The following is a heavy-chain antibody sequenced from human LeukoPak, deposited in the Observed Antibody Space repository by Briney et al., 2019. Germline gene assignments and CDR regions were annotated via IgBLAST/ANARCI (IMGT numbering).Heavy chain of an antibody. V-gene: IGHV3-30-3*01. CDR3: ARVTSGGRSLPLDN. Sequence: GRSLRLSCAASGFTFSSYAMHWVRQAPGKGLEWVTVISYDGSNKYYADSVKGRFTISRDNSKNTLYLQMSSLRAEDTAVYYCARVTSGGRSLPLDNWGQGALVSVSS. J-gene: IGHJ4*02. D-gene: IGHD6-19*01. CDR1: GFTFSSYA. CDR2: ISYDGSNK.